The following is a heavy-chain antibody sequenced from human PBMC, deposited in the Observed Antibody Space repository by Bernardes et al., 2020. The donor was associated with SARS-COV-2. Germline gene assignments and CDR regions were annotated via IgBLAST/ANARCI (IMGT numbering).Heavy chain of an antibody. CDR2: ISGSGGST. V-gene: IGHV3-23*01. CDR3: AKDRWLRWHTTYNWFDP. Sequence: GGSLRLSCAASGFTFSSYAMSWVRQAPGKGLEWVSAISGSGGSTYYADSVKGRFTISRDNSKNTLYLQMNSLRAEDTAVYYCAKDRWLRWHTTYNWFDPWGQGTLVTVSS. J-gene: IGHJ5*02. CDR1: GFTFSSYA. D-gene: IGHD5-12*01.